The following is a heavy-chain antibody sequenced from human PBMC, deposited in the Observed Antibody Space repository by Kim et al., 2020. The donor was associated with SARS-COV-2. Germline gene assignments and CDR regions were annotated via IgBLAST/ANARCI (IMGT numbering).Heavy chain of an antibody. J-gene: IGHJ4*02. Sequence: SETLSLTCAVSGGSISSTDWWTWVRQPPGKGLEWIGEIYQTGSTNYNPSLKSRITISVDKSKNQFSLELTSVTAADTAVYYCARRQIHCSGGSCPSVYDYWGQGTLVTVSS. V-gene: IGHV4-4*02. CDR1: GGSISSTDW. CDR2: IYQTGST. CDR3: ARRQIHCSGGSCPSVYDY. D-gene: IGHD2-15*01.